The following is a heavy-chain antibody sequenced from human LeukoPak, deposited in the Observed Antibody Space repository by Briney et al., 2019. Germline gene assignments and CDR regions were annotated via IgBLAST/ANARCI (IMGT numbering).Heavy chain of an antibody. D-gene: IGHD5-12*01. CDR1: GFTFSSYA. Sequence: GGSLRLSCAASGFTFSSYAMSWVRQAPGKGLEWVSAISGSGGSTYYADSVKGQFTISRDNSKNTLYLQMNSLRAEDTAVYYCAKDPYSGYDYYFDYWGQGTLVTVSS. CDR2: ISGSGGST. J-gene: IGHJ4*02. V-gene: IGHV3-23*01. CDR3: AKDPYSGYDYYFDY.